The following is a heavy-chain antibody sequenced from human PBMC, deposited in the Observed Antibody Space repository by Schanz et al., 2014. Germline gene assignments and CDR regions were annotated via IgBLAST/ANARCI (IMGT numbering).Heavy chain of an antibody. D-gene: IGHD1-26*01. CDR1: GSTFGSNG. V-gene: IGHV3-33*06. Sequence: LVESGGGGAHPGGPRRLSCAAPGSTFGSNGRHWVRQVPGKGREWVAVVCYDGSKKYYADSVKGRFTTSRDNSKNTMYLQMNSLRAEDTAVYYCVKDLQRELLRDDHYYGMDVWGQGTTVTVSS. CDR3: VKDLQRELLRDDHYYGMDV. CDR2: VCYDGSKK. J-gene: IGHJ6*02.